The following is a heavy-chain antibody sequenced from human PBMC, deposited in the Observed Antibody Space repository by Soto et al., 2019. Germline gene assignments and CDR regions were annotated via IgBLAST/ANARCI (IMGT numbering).Heavy chain of an antibody. CDR2: ISDDGSNK. CDR1: GFTFSSYG. V-gene: IGHV3-30*18. D-gene: IGHD3-22*01. Sequence: QVQLVESGGGVVQPGRSLRLSCAASGFTFSSYGMHWVRQAPGKGLEWVAVISDDGSNKYYADSLKGRFTISRDNSKNTLYLQMNSLRAEDTAVYYCAKEWVYDTSGWSFDYWGRGTLVTVSS. J-gene: IGHJ4*02. CDR3: AKEWVYDTSGWSFDY.